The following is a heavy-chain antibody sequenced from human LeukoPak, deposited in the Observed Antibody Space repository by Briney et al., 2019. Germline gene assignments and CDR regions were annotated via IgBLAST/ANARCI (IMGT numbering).Heavy chain of an antibody. Sequence: SETLSLTCAVYGGSFSGYYWSWIPQPPGKGLEWIGEINHSGSTNYNPSLKSRVTISVDTSKNQFSLKLSSVTAADTAVYYCARGQEGYSYDYDFDYWGQGTLVTVSS. V-gene: IGHV4-34*01. J-gene: IGHJ4*02. CDR1: GGSFSGYY. D-gene: IGHD5-18*01. CDR3: ARGQEGYSYDYDFDY. CDR2: INHSGST.